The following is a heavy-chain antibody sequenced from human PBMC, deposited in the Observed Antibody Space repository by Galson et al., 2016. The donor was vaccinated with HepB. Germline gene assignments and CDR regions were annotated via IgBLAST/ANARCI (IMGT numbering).Heavy chain of an antibody. Sequence: SVKVSCKASGYTFTSFAIHWVRQAPGQRLEWMGWINAGTGNTEYSRNFQDRVTFTRDTSASTAFMELSSLTSEDTAVYYCARDWPIWSGYQLSYYYGMDVWGQGTTVTVSS. J-gene: IGHJ6*02. CDR1: GYTFTSFA. D-gene: IGHD3-3*01. CDR2: INAGTGNT. V-gene: IGHV1-3*01. CDR3: ARDWPIWSGYQLSYYYGMDV.